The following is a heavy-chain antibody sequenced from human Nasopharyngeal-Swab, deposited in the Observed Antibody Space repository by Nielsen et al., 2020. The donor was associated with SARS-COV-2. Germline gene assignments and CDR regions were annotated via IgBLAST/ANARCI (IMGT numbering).Heavy chain of an antibody. V-gene: IGHV3-23*01. CDR2: ISGSGGST. J-gene: IGHJ6*03. CDR3: AKPHTVTTNYYYYMDV. CDR1: GFTFSSSA. D-gene: IGHD4-11*01. Sequence: GESLKISCAASGFTFSSSAMGWVRQAPGKGLEWVSSISGSGGSTYYADSVKGRFTISRDNSKNTLYLQMHSLRAEDTAVYYCAKPHTVTTNYYYYMDVWGKGTTVTVSS.